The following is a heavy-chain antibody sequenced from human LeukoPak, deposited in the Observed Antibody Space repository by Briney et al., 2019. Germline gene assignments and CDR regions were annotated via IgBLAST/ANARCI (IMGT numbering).Heavy chain of an antibody. Sequence: GGSLRLSCAASGFTLSSYGMHWVRQAPGKGLEWVAVISYDGSNKYYADSVKGRFTISRDNSKNTLYLQMNSLRAEDTAVYYCAKDRRRWLQSTGGAFDIWGQGTMVTVSS. CDR1: GFTLSSYG. CDR2: ISYDGSNK. J-gene: IGHJ3*02. V-gene: IGHV3-30*18. D-gene: IGHD5-24*01. CDR3: AKDRRRWLQSTGGAFDI.